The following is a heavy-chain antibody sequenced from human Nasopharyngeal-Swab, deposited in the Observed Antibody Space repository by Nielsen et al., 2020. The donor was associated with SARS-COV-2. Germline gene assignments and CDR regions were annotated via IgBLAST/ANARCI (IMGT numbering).Heavy chain of an antibody. CDR1: GFTSSDYW. Sequence: GESLKISCGGSGFTSSDYWMSWVRQSPEKGLEWVANIKQVGTLKSYVDSVKGRFIISRDNAKNSLDLQMNSLRVEDTAVYYCVRNEIWGQGTLVTVS. CDR2: IKQVGTLK. V-gene: IGHV3-7*03. J-gene: IGHJ4*02. CDR3: VRNEI.